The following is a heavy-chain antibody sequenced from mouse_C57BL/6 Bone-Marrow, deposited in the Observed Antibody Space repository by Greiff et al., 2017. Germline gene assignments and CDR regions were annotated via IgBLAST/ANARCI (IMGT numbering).Heavy chain of an antibody. CDR1: GFTFSSYA. Sequence: EVQLQESGEGLVKPGGSLKLSCAASGFTFSSYAMSWVRQTPEKRLEWVAYISSGGDYIYYADTVKGRFTISRDNARNTLYLQMSSLKSEDTAMYYCTRVVLWGRSKLRYFDYWGQGTTLTVSS. J-gene: IGHJ2*01. CDR2: ISSGGDYI. CDR3: TRVVLWGRSKLRYFDY. V-gene: IGHV5-9-1*02. D-gene: IGHD1-1*02.